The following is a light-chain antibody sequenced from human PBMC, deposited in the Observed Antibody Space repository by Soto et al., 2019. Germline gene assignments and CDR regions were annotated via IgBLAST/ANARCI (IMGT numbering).Light chain of an antibody. CDR1: QSVSSNY. Sequence: EVVLTQSPGTLSLSPGERATLSCRASQSVSSNYLAWYQKKPGQAPRLLIYGASSRATGIPDRFRGSGSGTDFTLTISRLEPEDFAVYYCQQYGSSPPITFGQGTRLEIE. CDR2: GAS. V-gene: IGKV3-20*01. J-gene: IGKJ5*01. CDR3: QQYGSSPPIT.